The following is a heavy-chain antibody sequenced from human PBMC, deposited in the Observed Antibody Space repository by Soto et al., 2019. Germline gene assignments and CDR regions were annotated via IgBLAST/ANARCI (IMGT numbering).Heavy chain of an antibody. Sequence: GGSLRLSCAASGFTFMSYTMNWVRQAPGTGLEWVASISSSSSYIEYADSLKGRFTISRDNAKNSVHLQMRSLRAEDTAVYYCARGSFFYETSGYYPPDYWGQGTLVTVSS. V-gene: IGHV3-21*01. CDR2: ISSSSSYI. J-gene: IGHJ4*02. CDR1: GFTFMSYT. D-gene: IGHD3-22*01. CDR3: ARGSFFYETSGYYPPDY.